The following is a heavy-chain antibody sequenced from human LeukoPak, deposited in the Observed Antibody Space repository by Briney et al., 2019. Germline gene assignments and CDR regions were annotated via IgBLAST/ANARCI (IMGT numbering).Heavy chain of an antibody. CDR2: IYHSGST. J-gene: IGHJ4*02. D-gene: IGHD3-10*01. CDR1: GGSISSSNW. Sequence: SGTLSLTCAVSGGSISSSNWWSWVRQPPGKGLEWIGEIYHSGSTNYNPSLKSRVTISVDKSKNQFSLKLSSVTAVDTAVYYCARGEGYGSGSYSFHYWGQGTLVTVSS. CDR3: ARGEGYGSGSYSFHY. V-gene: IGHV4-4*02.